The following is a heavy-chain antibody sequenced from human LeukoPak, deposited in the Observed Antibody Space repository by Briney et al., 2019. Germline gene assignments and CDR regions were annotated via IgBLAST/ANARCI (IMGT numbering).Heavy chain of an antibody. Sequence: SETLSLTCTVSGGSISSYYWSWIRQPPGKGLEWIGYIYYSGSTNYNPSLKSRVTISVDTSKNQFSLKLSSVTAADTAVYYCAGSTTGTMTFDYWGQGTLVTVSS. CDR3: AGSTTGTMTFDY. CDR2: IYYSGST. CDR1: GGSISSYY. V-gene: IGHV4-59*01. D-gene: IGHD1-1*01. J-gene: IGHJ4*02.